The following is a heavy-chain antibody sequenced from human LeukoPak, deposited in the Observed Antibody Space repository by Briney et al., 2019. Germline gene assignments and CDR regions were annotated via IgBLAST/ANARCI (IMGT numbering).Heavy chain of an antibody. CDR1: GFKFNDYA. CDR3: AKETKVGENLYYFDY. CDR2: LSWHSGSI. J-gene: IGHJ4*02. D-gene: IGHD1-26*01. Sequence: PGGSLRLSCVAPGFKFNDYAMHWVRQAPGKGLEWVSGLSWHSGSIGYADSVKGRFIISRDNAKNSLYLEMNSLRPEDSALYYCAKETKVGENLYYFDYWGRGTLVTVSS. V-gene: IGHV3-9*01.